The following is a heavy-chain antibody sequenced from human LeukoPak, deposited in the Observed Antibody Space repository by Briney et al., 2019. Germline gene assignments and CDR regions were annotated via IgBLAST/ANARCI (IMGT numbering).Heavy chain of an antibody. CDR3: AVNVDIVGDY. D-gene: IGHD5-12*01. J-gene: IGHJ4*02. CDR1: GINFRDSST. CDR2: IERSSTYI. Sequence: TGGSLRLSCTASGINFRDSSTMEWVRQTPGKGLEWVSSIERSSTYIYYADSVKGRLTISRDNSKNSLYLDMNNLRAEDTAIYYCAVNVDIVGDYWGQGTLVTVSS. V-gene: IGHV3-21*01.